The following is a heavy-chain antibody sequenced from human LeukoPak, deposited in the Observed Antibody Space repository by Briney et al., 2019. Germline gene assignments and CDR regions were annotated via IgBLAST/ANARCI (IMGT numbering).Heavy chain of an antibody. V-gene: IGHV3-21*01. D-gene: IGHD6-6*01. CDR1: GFTFSSYS. CDR2: ISISSSYI. Sequence: PGGSLRLSCAASGFTFSSYSMNWVRQAPGKGLEWVSSISISSSYIYYADTVKGRFTISRDNAKNSLYLQMNSLRAEDTAVYYCARVSGLVREPNRGHAFDIWGQGTMVTVSS. J-gene: IGHJ3*02. CDR3: ARVSGLVREPNRGHAFDI.